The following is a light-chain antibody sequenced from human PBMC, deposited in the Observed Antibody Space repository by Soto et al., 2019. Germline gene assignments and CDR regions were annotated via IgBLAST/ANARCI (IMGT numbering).Light chain of an antibody. Sequence: QSVLTQPPSASGTPGQRVTMSCSGSNSNIGSNTVNWYQQVPGTAPKLLIYSNNQRPSGVPDRFSGSKSGTSASLAISGLQSEDEADYSCAAWDDSLNGWVFGGGTKLTVL. CDR1: NSNIGSNT. V-gene: IGLV1-44*01. CDR2: SNN. CDR3: AAWDDSLNGWV. J-gene: IGLJ3*02.